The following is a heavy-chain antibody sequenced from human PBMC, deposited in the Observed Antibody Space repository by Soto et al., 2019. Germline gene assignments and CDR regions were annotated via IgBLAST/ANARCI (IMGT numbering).Heavy chain of an antibody. V-gene: IGHV4-30-4*01. D-gene: IGHD4-4*01. J-gene: IGHJ4*02. CDR3: AREWRLQSLDY. CDR1: GGSISNPDYY. CDR2: IFYNGET. Sequence: QVQLQESGPGLVKPSQILSLTCTVSGGSISNPDYYWSWIRQPPGKGLEWIGSIFYNGETSYNPVPKSRVSMSVDTSKNQFSLSLSSVTASDTAGYFCAREWRLQSLDYWGQGTLVTVSS.